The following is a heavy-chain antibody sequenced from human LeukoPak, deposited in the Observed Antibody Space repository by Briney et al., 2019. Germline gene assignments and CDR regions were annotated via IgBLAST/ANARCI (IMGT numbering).Heavy chain of an antibody. J-gene: IGHJ6*03. CDR3: ARDPGIAVAGDYYYYMDV. CDR2: ISSSSSTI. CDR1: GFTFSRYS. D-gene: IGHD6-19*01. Sequence: GGSLRLSCAASGFTFSRYSMNWVRQAPGKGLEWVSYISSSSSTIYDADSVKGRFTISRDNAKNSLYLQMNSLRAEDTAVYYCARDPGIAVAGDYYYYMDVWGKGTTVTVSS. V-gene: IGHV3-48*01.